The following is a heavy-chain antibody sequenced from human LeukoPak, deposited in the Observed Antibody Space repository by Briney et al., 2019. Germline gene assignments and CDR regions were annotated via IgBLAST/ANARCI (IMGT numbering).Heavy chain of an antibody. CDR1: GGSISSSY. V-gene: IGHV4-59*01. CDR3: ARAPLYSGGSGWSIYYFYAMDV. CDR2: IDNSGST. D-gene: IGHD6-19*01. J-gene: IGHJ6*02. Sequence: SETLSLTCTVSGGSISSSYWSWVRQPPGKGLEWIGYIDNSGSTNYNPSLKSRATISLDTPKSQFSLKLSSVTAADTAVYYCARAPLYSGGSGWSIYYFYAMDVWGQGTTVTVSS.